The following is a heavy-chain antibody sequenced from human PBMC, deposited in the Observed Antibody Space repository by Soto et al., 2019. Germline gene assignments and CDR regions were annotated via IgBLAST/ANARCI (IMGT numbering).Heavy chain of an antibody. Sequence: EVQVLESGGGLVQPGGSLRLSCAASGFTFSSYAMSWVRQAPGQGLEWVSAISGSGSNQYYADYVKGRFTISRDNSKNTLYLQMNSLRAEDTALYYCAKTASMTIRDGFDHWGQGTLVTVSS. CDR2: ISGSGSNQ. V-gene: IGHV3-23*01. D-gene: IGHD4-17*01. CDR3: AKTASMTIRDGFDH. CDR1: GFTFSSYA. J-gene: IGHJ4*02.